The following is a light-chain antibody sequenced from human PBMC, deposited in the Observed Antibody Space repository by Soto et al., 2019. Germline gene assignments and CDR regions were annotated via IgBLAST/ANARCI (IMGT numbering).Light chain of an antibody. Sequence: IVLTQSPATLSLSPGERATLSCRASQSISMYLAWYQQKPGQAPRLLLHDASNRATGIPARFSGSGFGTDFTLTISSPEPEDFAVYYCQQRTNGLTFGGGTKVDIK. CDR3: QQRTNGLT. V-gene: IGKV3-11*01. J-gene: IGKJ4*01. CDR1: QSISMY. CDR2: DAS.